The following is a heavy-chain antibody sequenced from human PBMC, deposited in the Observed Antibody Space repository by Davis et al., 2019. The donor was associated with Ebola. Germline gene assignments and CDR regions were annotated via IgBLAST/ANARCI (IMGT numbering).Heavy chain of an antibody. J-gene: IGHJ5*02. V-gene: IGHV1-3*01. CDR2: INAGNGNT. CDR3: ARDYWGTSSSFNWFDP. Sequence: AASVKVPCKASEYSFTTYAMHWVRQAPGQRLEWMGWINAGNGNTKYSQKFQGRLTITRDTSASTAYMELSNLRSEDTAVYYCARDYWGTSSSFNWFDPWGQGTLVTVSS. CDR1: EYSFTTYA. D-gene: IGHD6-6*01.